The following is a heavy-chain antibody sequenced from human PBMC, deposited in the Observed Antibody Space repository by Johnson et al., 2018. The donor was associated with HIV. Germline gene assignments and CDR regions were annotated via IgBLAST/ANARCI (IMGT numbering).Heavy chain of an antibody. D-gene: IGHD3-22*01. CDR1: GFIFNDYA. J-gene: IGHJ3*02. CDR2: ISWNSDTI. V-gene: IGHV3-9*01. CDR3: ARDISYASSASQVAFDS. Sequence: LVESGGGLVQPGRSLRLSCVASGFIFNDYAMHWVRQAPGKGLEWVSCISWNSDTIEYADSVRGRFTVSRDNAKNSLYLQMNSLRAEDTALYYCARDISYASSASQVAFDSWGQGTMVTVSS.